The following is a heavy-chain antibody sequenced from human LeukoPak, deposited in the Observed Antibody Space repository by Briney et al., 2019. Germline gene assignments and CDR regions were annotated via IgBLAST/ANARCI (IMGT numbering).Heavy chain of an antibody. V-gene: IGHV3-30*02. D-gene: IGHD4-17*01. CDR2: IRYDGSNK. CDR3: AKDYSGVTTVTTREDY. Sequence: GGSLRLSCAASGFTFSSYGMHWVRQAPGKGLEWVAFIRYDGSNKYYADSVKGRFTISRDNPKNTLYLQMNSLRAEDTAVYYCAKDYSGVTTVTTREDYWGQGTLVTVSS. J-gene: IGHJ4*02. CDR1: GFTFSSYG.